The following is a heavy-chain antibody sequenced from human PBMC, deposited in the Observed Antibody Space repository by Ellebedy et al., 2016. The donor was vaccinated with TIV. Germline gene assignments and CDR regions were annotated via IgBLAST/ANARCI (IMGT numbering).Heavy chain of an antibody. D-gene: IGHD6-25*01. CDR2: IIPIFGTA. Sequence: SVKASCXASGGTFSSYAISWVRQAPGQGLEWMGGIIPIFGTANYAQKFQGRVTITADKSTSTAYMELSSLRSEDTAVYYCAFRPTDPPADLDYWGQGTLVTVSS. J-gene: IGHJ4*02. CDR3: AFRPTDPPADLDY. V-gene: IGHV1-69*06. CDR1: GGTFSSYA.